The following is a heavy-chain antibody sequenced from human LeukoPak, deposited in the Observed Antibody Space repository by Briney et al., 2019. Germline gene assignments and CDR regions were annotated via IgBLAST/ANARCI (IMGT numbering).Heavy chain of an antibody. CDR3: ATPYCSRLSCIDVFNI. Sequence: SETLSLTRRVSGVSISAGRYYWTWIRQRPGKGLEWIGYKYYSGSAKYNPSLKSRLTISIDTPKNQFSLHLSSVTAADTAIYYCATPYCSRLSCIDVFNIWGQGTMVTVSS. CDR1: GVSISAGRYY. J-gene: IGHJ3*02. V-gene: IGHV4-31*03. D-gene: IGHD2-2*01. CDR2: KYYSGSA.